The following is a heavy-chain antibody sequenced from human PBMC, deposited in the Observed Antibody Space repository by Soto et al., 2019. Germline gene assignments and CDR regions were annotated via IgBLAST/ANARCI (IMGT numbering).Heavy chain of an antibody. J-gene: IGHJ5*02. CDR3: AKIPTLYYDSRGFYGWFGP. D-gene: IGHD3-22*01. V-gene: IGHV3-74*01. CDR2: INSDGGII. Sequence: VQLVESGGGLVQPGGSLRLSCEASRFSLSTYWMYWVRQAPGKGLMWVSRINSDGGIINYADSVKGRFTISRDNAKNTLYLQMNSLRTDDTAVYYCAKIPTLYYDSRGFYGWFGPWGQGTQVTVSA. CDR1: RFSLSTYW.